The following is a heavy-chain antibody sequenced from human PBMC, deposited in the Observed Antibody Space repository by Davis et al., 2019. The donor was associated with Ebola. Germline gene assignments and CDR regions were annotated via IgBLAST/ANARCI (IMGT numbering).Heavy chain of an antibody. CDR1: GFTFSDFP. CDR3: ARYKRLDY. Sequence: GESLKIPCAASGFTFSDFPMTWIRQAPGQGPEWVSSISESATYTTYADSVKGRFTISRDNAKNSLFLQMNSLRAEDTAVYYCARYKRLDYWGQGTLVTVSS. CDR2: ISESATYT. V-gene: IGHV3-11*06. J-gene: IGHJ4*02. D-gene: IGHD1-14*01.